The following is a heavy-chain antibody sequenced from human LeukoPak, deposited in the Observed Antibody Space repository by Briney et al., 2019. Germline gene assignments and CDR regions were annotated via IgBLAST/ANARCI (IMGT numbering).Heavy chain of an antibody. J-gene: IGHJ4*02. CDR3: ARVLWFGDVFDY. CDR2: IKPNSGDT. Sequence: ASVKASCKASGYTFTGYYLHWVRQAPGQGLEWMGWIKPNSGDTNYAQKFQGRVTMTRDTSISTAYMELSRLRSDDTAVYYCARVLWFGDVFDYWGQGTLVTVSS. V-gene: IGHV1-2*02. CDR1: GYTFTGYY. D-gene: IGHD3-10*01.